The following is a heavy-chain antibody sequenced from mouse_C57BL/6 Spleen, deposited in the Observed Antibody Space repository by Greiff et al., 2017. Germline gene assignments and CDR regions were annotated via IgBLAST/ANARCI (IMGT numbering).Heavy chain of an antibody. D-gene: IGHD2-4*01. CDR1: GYAFSSYW. V-gene: IGHV1-80*01. CDR3: ERDDYDRVYYFDY. J-gene: IGHJ2*01. Sequence: LQQSGASVKISCKASGYAFSSYWMNWVKQRPGKGLEWIGQIYPGDGDTNYNGKFKGKATLTADKSSSTAYMQLSSLTSEDSAVYFCERDDYDRVYYFDYWGQGTTLTVSS. CDR2: IYPGDGDT.